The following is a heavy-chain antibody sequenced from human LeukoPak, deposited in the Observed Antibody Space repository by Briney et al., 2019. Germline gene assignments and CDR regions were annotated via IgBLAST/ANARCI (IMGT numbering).Heavy chain of an antibody. V-gene: IGHV4-61*02. CDR3: ARRNYYDSSEDY. CDR1: GGSISSGSYY. J-gene: IGHJ4*02. Sequence: SETLSLTCTVSGGSISSGSYYWRWIRQPAGKGLEWIGRIYTSGSTNYNPSLKSRVTISVDTSKNQFSLKLSSVTAADTAVYYCARRNYYDSSEDYWGQGTLVTVSS. CDR2: IYTSGST. D-gene: IGHD3-22*01.